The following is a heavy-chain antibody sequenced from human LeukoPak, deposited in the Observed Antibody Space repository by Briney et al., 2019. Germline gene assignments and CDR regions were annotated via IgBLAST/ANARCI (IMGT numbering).Heavy chain of an antibody. CDR3: ARGRITIFGVVIIAGDFDY. V-gene: IGHV1-8*03. CDR2: MNPNSGNT. Sequence: GASVKVSCKASGYTFTSYDINWVRQATGQGLEWMGWMNPNSGNTCYAQKFHGRGTITRNTSISKAYMELSSLRSEDTAVYYCARGRITIFGVVIIAGDFDYWGQGTLVTVSS. J-gene: IGHJ4*02. CDR1: GYTFTSYD. D-gene: IGHD3-3*01.